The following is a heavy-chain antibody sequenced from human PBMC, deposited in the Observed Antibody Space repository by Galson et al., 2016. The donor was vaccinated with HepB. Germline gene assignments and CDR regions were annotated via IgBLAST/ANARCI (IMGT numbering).Heavy chain of an antibody. J-gene: IGHJ2*01. CDR3: ARDVTATAARYFDL. CDR1: GDSVSSHSAA. Sequence: ISGDSVSSHSAAWNWIRQSPSRGLEWLGRTYYRSRWYNDYAVSVKSRITINPDTAKNQFSLQLNSVTPEDTAVYYCARDVTATAARYFDLWGRGTLVTVSS. D-gene: IGHD1-7*01. V-gene: IGHV6-1*01. CDR2: TYYRSRWYN.